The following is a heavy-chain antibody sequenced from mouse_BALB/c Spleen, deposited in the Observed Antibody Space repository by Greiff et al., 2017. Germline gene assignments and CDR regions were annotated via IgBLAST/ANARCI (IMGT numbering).Heavy chain of an antibody. Sequence: EVKLLESGPGLVKPSQSLSLTCTVTGYSITSDYAWNWIRQFPGNKLEWMGYISYSGSTSYNPSLKSRISITRDTSKNQFFLQLNSVTTEDTATYYCASSITTVVEPWYFDVWGAGTTVTVSS. J-gene: IGHJ1*01. CDR2: ISYSGST. CDR3: ASSITTVVEPWYFDV. D-gene: IGHD1-1*01. CDR1: GYSITSDYA. V-gene: IGHV3-2*02.